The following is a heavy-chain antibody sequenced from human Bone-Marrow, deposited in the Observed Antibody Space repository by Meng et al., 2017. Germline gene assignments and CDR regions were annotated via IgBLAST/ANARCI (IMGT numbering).Heavy chain of an antibody. CDR1: GSTFNGYY. Sequence: QVQLEQSGAEGKRPGASVEVSCRASGSTFNGYYMHWVRQAPGQGLEWMGRINPNSGGTNYAQKFQGRVTMTRDTSISTAYMELSRLRSDDTAVYYCARRRDLGNWYFDLWGRGTLVTVSS. J-gene: IGHJ2*01. D-gene: IGHD7-27*01. V-gene: IGHV1-2*06. CDR2: INPNSGGT. CDR3: ARRRDLGNWYFDL.